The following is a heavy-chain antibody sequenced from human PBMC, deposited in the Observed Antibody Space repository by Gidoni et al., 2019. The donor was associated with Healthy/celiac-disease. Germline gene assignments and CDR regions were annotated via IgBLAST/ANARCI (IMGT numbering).Heavy chain of an antibody. V-gene: IGHV3-7*03. Sequence: EVQLVESGGGLVQPGGSLRLSCAASGFTFSSYWISWVRQAPGKGLEWVANIKQDGSEKYYVDSVKGRFTISRDNAKNSLYLQMNSLRAEDTAVYYCARPIDYWGRGTLVTVSS. CDR2: IKQDGSEK. CDR1: GFTFSSYW. CDR3: ARPIDY. J-gene: IGHJ4*02.